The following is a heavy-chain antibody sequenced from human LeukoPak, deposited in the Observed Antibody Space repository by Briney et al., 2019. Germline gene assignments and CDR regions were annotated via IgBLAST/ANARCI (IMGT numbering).Heavy chain of an antibody. V-gene: IGHV3-30*18. CDR3: AKGVPADH. J-gene: IGHJ4*02. CDR2: ISYDGSNK. D-gene: IGHD2-2*01. CDR1: GFTFSSYG. Sequence: PGGSLRLSCAASGFTFSSYGMHWVRQAPGKGLEWVAVISYDGSNKYYADSVKGRFTISRDNSKNTLYLQMNSLRAEDTAVYYRAKGVPADHWGQGTLVTVSS.